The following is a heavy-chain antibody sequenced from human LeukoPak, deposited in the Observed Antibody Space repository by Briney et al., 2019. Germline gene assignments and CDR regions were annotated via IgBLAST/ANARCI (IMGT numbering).Heavy chain of an antibody. V-gene: IGHV4-59*01. CDR1: GGSIRSYY. CDR2: IYNSGSG. CDR3: ARGPLDYYFDS. J-gene: IGHJ4*02. Sequence: SETLSLTCSVSGGSIRSYYWGWIRLPPGKGLEWIGYIYNSGSGNYNPSLMSRVTISLDTSRNQFSLNLNSATAADTAVYYCARGPLDYYFDSWGQGTLVTVSS.